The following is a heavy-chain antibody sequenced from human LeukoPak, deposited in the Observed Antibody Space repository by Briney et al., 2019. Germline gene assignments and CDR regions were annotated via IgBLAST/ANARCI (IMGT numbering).Heavy chain of an antibody. D-gene: IGHD1-1*01. Sequence: PGGSLRLSCAASGFSFSGYWMSWVRQAPGKGLEWVANIEQDGSEKYYVDSVRGRFTISRDNAKNSLYLQMNSLRAEDTAVYYCARDGPYVELEYWGQGTLVTVSS. CDR3: ARDGPYVELEY. CDR2: IEQDGSEK. J-gene: IGHJ4*02. CDR1: GFSFSGYW. V-gene: IGHV3-7*01.